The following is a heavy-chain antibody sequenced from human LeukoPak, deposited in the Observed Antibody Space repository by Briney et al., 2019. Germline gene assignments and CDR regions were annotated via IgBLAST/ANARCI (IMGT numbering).Heavy chain of an antibody. Sequence: SLRLSCAASGFTFDDYAMHWVRQAPGKGLEWVSGISWNSGSIGYADSVKGRFTISRDNAKNSLYLQMNSLRAEDTALYYCAPYGYQGVWGQGTLVTVSS. CDR1: GFTFDDYA. CDR2: ISWNSGSI. J-gene: IGHJ4*02. V-gene: IGHV3-9*01. D-gene: IGHD5-12*01. CDR3: APYGYQGV.